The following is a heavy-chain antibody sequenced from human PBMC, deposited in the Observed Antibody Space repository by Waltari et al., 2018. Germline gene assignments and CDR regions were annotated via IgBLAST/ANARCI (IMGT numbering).Heavy chain of an antibody. V-gene: IGHV3-30-3*01. J-gene: IGHJ3*01. D-gene: IGHD6-13*01. Sequence: QVQLVESGGGVVQPGRSLRLSCAASGFTFTNYAMHWVRQAPGKGLDWVAVISFDATNKDYADSVKGRFTISRDNSDNTLSLHMNSLRAEDTAVYYCVRGAVAAVGTAAFDVWGQGTMVTVSS. CDR3: VRGAVAAVGTAAFDV. CDR1: GFTFTNYA. CDR2: ISFDATNK.